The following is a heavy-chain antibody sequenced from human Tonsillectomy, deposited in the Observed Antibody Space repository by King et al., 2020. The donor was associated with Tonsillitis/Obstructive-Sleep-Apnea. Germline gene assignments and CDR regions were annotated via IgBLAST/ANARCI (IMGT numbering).Heavy chain of an antibody. CDR3: ARVAPLPGYYYYYYRDV. D-gene: IGHD1-1*01. CDR2: INAGNGNT. Sequence: VQLVQSGAEVKKPGASVKVSCKASGYTFTSYAMHWVRQAPGQRLEWMGWINAGNGNTKYSQKFQGRVTITRDTSASTAYMELSSLRSEDTAVYYCARVAPLPGYYYYYYRDVWGKGTTVTVSS. V-gene: IGHV1-3*01. CDR1: GYTFTSYA. J-gene: IGHJ6*03.